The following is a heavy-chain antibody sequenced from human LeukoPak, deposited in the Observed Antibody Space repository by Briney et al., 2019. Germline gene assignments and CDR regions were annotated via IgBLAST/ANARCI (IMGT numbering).Heavy chain of an antibody. D-gene: IGHD6-19*01. CDR1: GGTFSSYA. Sequence: SVKVSCKASGGTFSSYAISWVRQAPGQGLEWMGRIIPILGIASYAQKFQGRVTITADKSTSTAYMELSSLRSEDTAVYYCARLRIAVAGTGFDYWGQGTLVTVSS. CDR3: ARLRIAVAGTGFDY. J-gene: IGHJ4*02. V-gene: IGHV1-69*04. CDR2: IIPILGIA.